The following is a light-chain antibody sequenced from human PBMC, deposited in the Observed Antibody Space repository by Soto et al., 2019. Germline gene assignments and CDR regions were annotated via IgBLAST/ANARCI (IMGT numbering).Light chain of an antibody. J-gene: IGKJ5*01. CDR2: GAS. Sequence: IVSALSPGALSLPPGERHTLSWSASQRVSSSYLAWYQQKPGQAPRLLIYGASSRATGIPDRFSGSGSGTDFTLTISRLEPEDFAVYYCQQYGSSLITFGQGTRLDIK. V-gene: IGKV3-20*01. CDR1: QRVSSSY. CDR3: QQYGSSLIT.